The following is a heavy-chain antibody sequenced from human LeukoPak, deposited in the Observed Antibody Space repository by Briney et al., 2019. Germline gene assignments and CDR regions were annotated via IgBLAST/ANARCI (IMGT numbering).Heavy chain of an antibody. CDR2: IYYSGSA. CDR3: ARRRPTWALEGYYYYGMDV. V-gene: IGHV4-59*08. J-gene: IGHJ6*02. CDR1: GGSISSYY. D-gene: IGHD3-3*01. Sequence: SETLSLTCTVSGGSISSYYWSWIRQPPGKGLEWIGYIYYSGSANYNPSLKSRVIISGVTARTQSSLKLSSVTAADTAVYYCARRRPTWALEGYYYYGMDVWGQGTTVTVSS.